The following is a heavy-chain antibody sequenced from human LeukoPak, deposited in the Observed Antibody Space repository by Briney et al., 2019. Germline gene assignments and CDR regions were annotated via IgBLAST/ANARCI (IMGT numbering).Heavy chain of an antibody. CDR2: IYYSGST. CDR1: GGSISSSSYY. V-gene: IGHV4-39*01. Sequence: SETLSLTCTVSGGSISSSSYYWGWIRQPPGKGLEWIGSIYYSGSTYYNPSLKSRVTISVDTSKNQFSLKLSSVTAADTAVYYCARPVLVATALTHGYWYFDLWGRGTLVTVSP. D-gene: IGHD2-21*01. J-gene: IGHJ2*01. CDR3: ARPVLVATALTHGYWYFDL.